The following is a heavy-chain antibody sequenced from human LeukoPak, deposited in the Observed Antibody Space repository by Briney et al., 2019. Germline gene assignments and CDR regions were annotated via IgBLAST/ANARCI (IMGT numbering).Heavy chain of an antibody. CDR3: ARDCRDGYNYYYYYYMDV. CDR1: GFTFRSYA. D-gene: IGHD5-24*01. J-gene: IGHJ6*03. CDR2: ISGSGGST. Sequence: GGSLRLSCAASGFTFRSYAMTWVRQAPGKGLEWVSAISGSGGSTYYADSVKGRFTISRDNAKNSLYLQMNSLRAEDTAVYYCARDCRDGYNYYYYYYMDVWGKGTTVTVSS. V-gene: IGHV3-23*01.